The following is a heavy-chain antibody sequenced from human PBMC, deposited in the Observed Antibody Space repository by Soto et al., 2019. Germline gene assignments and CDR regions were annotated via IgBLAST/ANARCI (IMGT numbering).Heavy chain of an antibody. J-gene: IGHJ4*02. CDR2: IYYSGST. CDR1: AGSFSGYY. CDR3: VTRHYGDYGFDY. D-gene: IGHD4-17*01. Sequence: SETLSLTCAVYAGSFSGYYWSWFRQPPGKGLEWIGYIYYSGSTNYNPSLKSRVTISVDTSKNQFSLKLSSVTAADTAVYYCVTRHYGDYGFDYWGQGTLVTVS. V-gene: IGHV4-59*12.